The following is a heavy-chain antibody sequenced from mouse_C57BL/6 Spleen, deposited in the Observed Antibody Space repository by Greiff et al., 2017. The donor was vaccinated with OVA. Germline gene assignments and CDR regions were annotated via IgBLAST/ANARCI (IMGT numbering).Heavy chain of an antibody. J-gene: IGHJ4*01. D-gene: IGHD1-1*01. CDR3: ARRYGSSYNYAMDY. CDR2: IHPNSGST. Sequence: QVQLQQPGAELVKPGASVKLSCKASGYTFTSYWMHWVKQRPGQGLEWIGMIHPNSGSTNYTEKFKSKATLTVEKSTSTAYMQLSSLTSEDSAVYYCARRYGSSYNYAMDYWGQGTSVTVS. CDR1: GYTFTSYW. V-gene: IGHV1-64*01.